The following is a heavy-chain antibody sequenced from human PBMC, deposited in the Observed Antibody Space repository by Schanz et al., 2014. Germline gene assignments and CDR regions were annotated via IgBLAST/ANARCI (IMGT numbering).Heavy chain of an antibody. J-gene: IGHJ4*02. CDR1: GFTFSDYY. Sequence: VQLVESGGGLVKPGGSLRLSCAASGFTFSDYYMNWIRQAPGKGLEWVGNIKKDGSEKYYADSVKGRFTISRDNSKNSVYLQMSSLRADDTAVYYCARDRGTGIYWEGCDYWGQGTLVTVSS. V-gene: IGHV3-7*01. CDR2: IKKDGSEK. D-gene: IGHD1-26*01. CDR3: ARDRGTGIYWEGCDY.